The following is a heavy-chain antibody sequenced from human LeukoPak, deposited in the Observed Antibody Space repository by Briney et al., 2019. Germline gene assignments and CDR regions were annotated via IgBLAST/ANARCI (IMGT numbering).Heavy chain of an antibody. CDR2: IYHSGST. CDR3: ARHPLGYSSSWPQGY. D-gene: IGHD6-13*01. CDR1: GGSISSSNW. J-gene: IGHJ4*02. V-gene: IGHV4-4*02. Sequence: SETLSLTCAVSGGSISSSNWWSWVRQPPGKGLECIGEIYHSGSTNYNPSLKSRVTISVDTSKNQFSLKLSSVTAADTAVYYCARHPLGYSSSWPQGYWGQGTLATVSS.